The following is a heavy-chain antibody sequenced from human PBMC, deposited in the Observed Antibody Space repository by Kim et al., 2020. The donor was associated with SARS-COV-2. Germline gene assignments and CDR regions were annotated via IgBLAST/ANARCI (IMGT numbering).Heavy chain of an antibody. CDR2: IYYSGST. V-gene: IGHV4-39*01. J-gene: IGHJ5*02. Sequence: SETLSLTCTVSGGSISSSSYYWGLIRQPPGKGLEWIGSIYYSGSTYYNPSLKSLVTISVDTSKNQFSLKLSSVTAADTAVYYCARLWHGTYDFWSGYLEGRDWFDPWGQGTLVTVSS. CDR3: ARLWHGTYDFWSGYLEGRDWFDP. D-gene: IGHD3-3*01. CDR1: GGSISSSSYY.